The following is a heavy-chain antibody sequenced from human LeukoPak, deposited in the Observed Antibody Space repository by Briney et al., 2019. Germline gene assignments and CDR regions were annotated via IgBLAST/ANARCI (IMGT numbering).Heavy chain of an antibody. V-gene: IGHV4-39*07. CDR3: ARGGYSYAQGFDY. CDR2: MFYSGST. CDR1: GGFISSSSHY. D-gene: IGHD5-18*01. J-gene: IGHJ4*02. Sequence: SETLSLTCTVSGGFISSSSHYWGWIRQPPGKGLEWIGSMFYSGSTYYNPSLKSRVTISVDTSKNQFSLKLSSVTAADTAVYYCARGGYSYAQGFDYWGQGTLVTVSS.